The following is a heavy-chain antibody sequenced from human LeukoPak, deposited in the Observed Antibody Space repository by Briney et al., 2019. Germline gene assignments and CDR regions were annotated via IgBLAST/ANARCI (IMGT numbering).Heavy chain of an antibody. V-gene: IGHV4-34*01. CDR3: ARTYYYDSSGYPIYYYYYYMDV. Sequence: PSETLSLTCAVYGGSFSGYYWSWIRQPPGKGLEWIGEINHSGSTNYNPSLKSRVTMSVDTSKKQFSLKLSSVTAADTAVYYCARTYYYDSSGYPIYYYYYYMDVWGKGTTVTVSS. CDR1: GGSFSGYY. CDR2: INHSGST. D-gene: IGHD3-22*01. J-gene: IGHJ6*03.